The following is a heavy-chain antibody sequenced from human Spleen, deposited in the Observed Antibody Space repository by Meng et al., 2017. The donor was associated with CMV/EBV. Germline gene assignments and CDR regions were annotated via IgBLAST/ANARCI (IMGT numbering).Heavy chain of an antibody. D-gene: IGHD3-3*01. CDR2: IYYSRST. CDR1: GGSISSYY. V-gene: IGHV4-59*01. Sequence: GSLRLSCTVSGGSISSYYWSWIRQPPGKGLEWIGNIYYSRSTNYNPSLKSRVTISVDTSKNQFSLKLSSVTAADTAVYYCASGNFWSGYYTGTQLEGMDVWGQGTTVTSP. CDR3: ASGNFWSGYYTGTQLEGMDV. J-gene: IGHJ6*02.